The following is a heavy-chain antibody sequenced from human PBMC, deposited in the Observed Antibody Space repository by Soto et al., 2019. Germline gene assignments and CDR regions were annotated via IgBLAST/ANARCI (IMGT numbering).Heavy chain of an antibody. CDR2: IYYSGST. V-gene: IGHV4-59*02. J-gene: IGHJ5*02. Sequence: QVQLQESGPGLVKPSETLSLTCTVSGGSVSGYYWSWIRQPPGKGLEWIGYIYYSGSTNYNPSLKSRVTISLDTSKIQFSVKLSSMTAADTAVYYCARGRQWLDAWGQGTLVTVSS. CDR3: ARGRQWLDA. D-gene: IGHD6-19*01. CDR1: GGSVSGYY.